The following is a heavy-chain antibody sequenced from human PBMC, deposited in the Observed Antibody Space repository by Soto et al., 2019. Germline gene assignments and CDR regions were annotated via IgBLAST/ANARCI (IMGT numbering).Heavy chain of an antibody. D-gene: IGHD6-13*01. CDR2: ISYDGSKK. CDR3: AKVRIAAAGTITPNYYYYGMDV. J-gene: IGHJ6*02. V-gene: IGHV3-30*18. CDR1: GFTFSSYG. Sequence: GGSLRLSCAASGFTFSSYGMHWVRQAPGKGLEWVAVISYDGSKKYYADSVKGRFTISRDNSKDTLYLQMNSLRAEDTAAYYCAKVRIAAAGTITPNYYYYGMDVWGQGTTVTVSS.